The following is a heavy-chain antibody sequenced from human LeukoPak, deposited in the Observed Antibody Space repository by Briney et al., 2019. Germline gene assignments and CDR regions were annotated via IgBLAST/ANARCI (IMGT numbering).Heavy chain of an antibody. CDR1: GFTFSSYA. CDR3: VKASGRGIFGYYFDY. Sequence: PGGSLRLSCSASGFTFSSYAMHWVRQAPGKGLEYVSAISSNGGSTYYADSVKGRITISRDNSKNTLYLQMSSLRAEDTAVYYCVKASGRGIFGYYFDYWGQGTLVTVSS. CDR2: ISSNGGST. J-gene: IGHJ4*02. D-gene: IGHD3-3*01. V-gene: IGHV3-64D*06.